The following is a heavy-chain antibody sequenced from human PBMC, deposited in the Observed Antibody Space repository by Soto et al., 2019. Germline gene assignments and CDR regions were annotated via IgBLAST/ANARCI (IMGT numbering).Heavy chain of an antibody. CDR2: IDPSDSYT. D-gene: IGHD6-13*01. Sequence: GESLKISCKGSGYTFTNYWISWVRQMPGIGLEWMGRIDPSDSYTKYSPSFQGHVTMSGDKSTTTAYLQWSSLKASDTAIYYCARSQPIAAAGYYYYYGLDVWGQGTTVTVSS. J-gene: IGHJ6*02. CDR1: GYTFTNYW. CDR3: ARSQPIAAAGYYYYYGLDV. V-gene: IGHV5-10-1*01.